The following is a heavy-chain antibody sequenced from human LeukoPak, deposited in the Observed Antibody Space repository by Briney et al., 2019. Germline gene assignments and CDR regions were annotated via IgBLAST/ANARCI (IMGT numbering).Heavy chain of an antibody. J-gene: IGHJ4*02. Sequence: ASQALSVTCTVSGGSISSGVYYWSWTRHPPGKGLEWIGYIYYSGSTYYHPPLKSRVTISVDTSKNQFSLKLSSVTAADTAVYYCARAPRALRWFDWSPGPFDYWGQGTLVTVSS. CDR3: ARAPRALRWFDWSPGPFDY. V-gene: IGHV4-30-4*01. CDR1: GGSISSGVYY. D-gene: IGHD3-9*01. CDR2: IYYSGST.